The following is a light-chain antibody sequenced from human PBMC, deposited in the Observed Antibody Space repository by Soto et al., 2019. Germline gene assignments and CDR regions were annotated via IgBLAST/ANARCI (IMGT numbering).Light chain of an antibody. CDR1: SSDVGGYNY. Sequence: QSALTQPASVSGSPGRSLTISCTGTSSDVGGYNYVSWYQQHPGKAPKLIIYEVSNRPSGVSNRFSGSKSGNTASLTISGLQAEDEADYYCASYTTTSTVLFGGGTKLTVL. CDR2: EVS. CDR3: ASYTTTSTVL. J-gene: IGLJ2*01. V-gene: IGLV2-14*01.